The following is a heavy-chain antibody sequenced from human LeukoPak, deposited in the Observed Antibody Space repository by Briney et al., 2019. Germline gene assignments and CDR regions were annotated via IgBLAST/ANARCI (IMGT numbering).Heavy chain of an antibody. Sequence: GGSLRLSCVASGFTFTNAWMSWVRQAPGKGLEWVGRIKRKSDGGTTDYAAPVKGRFTISRDDSKNTLYLQMNSLKTEDTAVYCCTLGAMLVSWGQGTLVTVSS. D-gene: IGHD3-22*01. CDR3: TLGAMLVS. V-gene: IGHV3-15*01. CDR1: GFTFTNAW. CDR2: IKRKSDGGTT. J-gene: IGHJ5*02.